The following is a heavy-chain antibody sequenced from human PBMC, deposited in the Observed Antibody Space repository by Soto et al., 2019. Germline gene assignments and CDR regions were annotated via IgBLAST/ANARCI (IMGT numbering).Heavy chain of an antibody. J-gene: IGHJ6*02. V-gene: IGHV3-23*01. Sequence: VSLRLSCAASGFTFSSSAMSWVRQAAGKGLEWVSAISGSGGSTYYADSVKGRFTISRDNSKNTLYLQMNSLRAEDTAVYYCAKDPKGVTTVYYYYGMDVWGQGTTVTVSS. CDR2: ISGSGGST. CDR1: GFTFSSSA. CDR3: AKDPKGVTTVYYYYGMDV. D-gene: IGHD4-17*01.